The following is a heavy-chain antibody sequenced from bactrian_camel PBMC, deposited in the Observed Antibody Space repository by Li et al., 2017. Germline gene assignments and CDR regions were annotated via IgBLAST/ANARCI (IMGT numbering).Heavy chain of an antibody. Sequence: VQLVESGGGSVQAGGSLTLSCVATGYIYSSDCMAWFRQAPGKEREGVARIATGSGNTYYADSVKGRFTISQDYAKNTVYLQMNSLKTEDTARYYCAAGLEFRGPTPLRWATEAGPGERNWGQGTQVTVS. J-gene: IGHJ4*01. CDR1: GYIYSSDC. V-gene: IGHV3S1*01. D-gene: IGHD1*01. CDR3: AAGLEFRGPTPLRWATEAGPGERN. CDR2: IATGSGNT.